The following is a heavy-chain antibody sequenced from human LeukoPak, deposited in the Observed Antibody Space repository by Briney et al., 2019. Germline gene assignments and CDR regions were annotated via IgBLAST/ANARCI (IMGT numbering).Heavy chain of an antibody. CDR1: GFTFSSYW. Sequence: GGSLRLSCAASGFTFSSYWMSWVRQAPGKGLEWEANIKQDGSEKYYVDSVKGRFTISRDNAKNSLYLQMNSLRAEDTAVYYCARDSYYDFWSGYFTRPNYYYYYMDVWGKGTTVTVSS. J-gene: IGHJ6*03. D-gene: IGHD3-3*01. V-gene: IGHV3-7*01. CDR2: IKQDGSEK. CDR3: ARDSYYDFWSGYFTRPNYYYYYMDV.